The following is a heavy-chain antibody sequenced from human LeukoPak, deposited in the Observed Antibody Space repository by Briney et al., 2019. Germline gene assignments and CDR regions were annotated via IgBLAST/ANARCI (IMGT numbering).Heavy chain of an antibody. CDR2: IYPGDSDT. CDR1: GYSFTSYW. Sequence: GESLKISCKGSGYSFTSYWIGWVRQMPGKGLEWMGIIYPGDSDTRYSPSFQGQVTISADKAISTAYLQWSSLQASDTAMYYCARHKKDSSSLNRLDYWGQGTLVTVSS. D-gene: IGHD6-13*01. CDR3: ARHKKDSSSLNRLDY. V-gene: IGHV5-51*01. J-gene: IGHJ4*02.